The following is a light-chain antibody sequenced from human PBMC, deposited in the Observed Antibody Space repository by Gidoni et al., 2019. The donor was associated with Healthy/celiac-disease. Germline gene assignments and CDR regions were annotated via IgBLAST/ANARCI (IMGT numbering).Light chain of an antibody. CDR3: QQYNSYCTYT. CDR1: QSISSW. CDR2: DAS. Sequence: DIQRAQAPSTLSASVGDRVTITCRASQSISSWLAWYQQKRGKAPKRLRYDASSVESGVPSRFSGSGSGKEFTLTSSSLQTDDFATYDSQQYNSYCTYTVGQGTKMEIK. V-gene: IGKV1-5*01. J-gene: IGKJ2*01.